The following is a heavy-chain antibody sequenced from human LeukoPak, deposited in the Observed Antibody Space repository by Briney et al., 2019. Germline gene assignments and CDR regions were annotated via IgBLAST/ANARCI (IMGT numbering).Heavy chain of an antibody. J-gene: IGHJ4*02. Sequence: HPGRSLRLSCAASGFTFSSYAMHWVRQAPGKGLEWVAVISYDGSNKYYADSVKGRFTISRDNSKSTLYLQMNSLRAEDTAVYYCARDSGILLLLYWGQGTLVTVSS. CDR1: GFTFSSYA. D-gene: IGHD3-10*01. CDR3: ARDSGILLLLY. V-gene: IGHV3-30*04. CDR2: ISYDGSNK.